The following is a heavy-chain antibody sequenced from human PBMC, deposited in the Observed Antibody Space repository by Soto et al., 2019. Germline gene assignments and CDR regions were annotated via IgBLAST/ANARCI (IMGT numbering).Heavy chain of an antibody. CDR3: TPGRFGSNDWSFDY. Sequence: EVQLVESGGGLVEPGVSLRLSCAASGFSFPNAWMTWVRQAPGKGLAWVGRITNKENGEATKYAAPVQGRFTISRDDSENILYLQMDSLQTEDTAVYYCTPGRFGSNDWSFDYWGQGTLVTVSS. CDR1: GFSFPNAW. D-gene: IGHD3-9*01. V-gene: IGHV3-15*06. CDR2: ITNKENGEAT. J-gene: IGHJ4*02.